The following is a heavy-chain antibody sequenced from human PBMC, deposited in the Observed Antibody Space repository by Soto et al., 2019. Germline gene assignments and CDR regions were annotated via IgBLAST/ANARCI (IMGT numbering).Heavy chain of an antibody. CDR3: ARDGLLFSGPYRPSRFDY. V-gene: IGHV3-7*03. CDR1: GVKFWVYW. CDR2: IKHDTSEA. D-gene: IGHD3-16*02. J-gene: IGHJ4*02. Sequence: AGSTKVASAACGVKFWVYWMSWVRQAPGKGLEWVGNIKHDTSEAHYADSVKGRFTITRDNIKNFLFLQMNGLRSDDTASYYCARDGLLFSGPYRPSRFDYWGLGTLVTVSS.